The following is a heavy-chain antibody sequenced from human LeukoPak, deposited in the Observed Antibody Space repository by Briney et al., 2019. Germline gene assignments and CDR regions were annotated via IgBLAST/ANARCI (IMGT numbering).Heavy chain of an antibody. Sequence: SXXXXWVRQAAGKGLVWVSRINTDGSSTTYADSVKGRFTISTDNAKNTLYLQMNSLSAEDTAVYYCARGYSSSYRIDYWGQGTLVTVSS. V-gene: IGHV3-74*01. J-gene: IGHJ4*02. CDR1: SXX. D-gene: IGHD6-6*01. CDR3: ARGYSSSYRIDY. CDR2: INTDGSST.